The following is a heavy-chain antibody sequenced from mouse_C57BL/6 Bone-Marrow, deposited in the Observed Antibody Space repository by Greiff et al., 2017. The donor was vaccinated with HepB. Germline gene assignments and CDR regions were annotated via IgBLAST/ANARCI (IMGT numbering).Heavy chain of an antibody. Sequence: VQLQQPGTELVKPGASVKLSCKASGYTFTSYWMHWVKQRPGQGLEWIGNINPSNGGTNYNEKFKSKATLTVDKSSSTAYMQHSSLTYEDSAVYYCARGGTGTWYFDVWGTGTTVTVSS. CDR2: INPSNGGT. CDR3: ARGGTGTWYFDV. D-gene: IGHD4-1*01. J-gene: IGHJ1*03. V-gene: IGHV1-53*01. CDR1: GYTFTSYW.